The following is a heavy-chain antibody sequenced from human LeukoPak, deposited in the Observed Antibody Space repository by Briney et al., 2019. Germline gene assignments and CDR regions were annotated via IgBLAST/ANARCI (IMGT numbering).Heavy chain of an antibody. V-gene: IGHV3-20*04. CDR1: GFLYDVCG. CDR3: VRDLRTDYAFDS. Sequence: GRTESLPCAASGFLYDVCGMMWVRQGRGRGREWVSGLNWDGYSKGYADSVRGRFTISRDNAKSTLYLQMNSLRPEDTALYYCVRDLRTDYAFDSWGQGTLVTVSS. D-gene: IGHD4/OR15-4a*01. J-gene: IGHJ4*02. CDR2: LNWDGYSK.